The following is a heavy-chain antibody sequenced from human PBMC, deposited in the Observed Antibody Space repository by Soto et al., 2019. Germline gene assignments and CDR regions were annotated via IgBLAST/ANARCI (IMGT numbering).Heavy chain of an antibody. CDR1: GGSISSSSYY. D-gene: IGHD3-22*01. Sequence: SETLSLTCTVSGGSISSSSYYWGWIRQPPGKGLEWIGSIYYSGSTYYNPSLKSRVTISVDTSKNQFSLKLSSVTAADTAVYYCARQSSYYYDSRPLGIYWFDPWGQGTLVTVSS. J-gene: IGHJ5*02. CDR3: ARQSSYYYDSRPLGIYWFDP. CDR2: IYYSGST. V-gene: IGHV4-39*01.